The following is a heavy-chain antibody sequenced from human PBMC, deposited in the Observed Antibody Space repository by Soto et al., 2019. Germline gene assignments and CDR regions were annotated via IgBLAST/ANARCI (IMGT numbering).Heavy chain of an antibody. J-gene: IGHJ5*02. Sequence: PGESLKISCQGSGYSFATYWIAWVRQMPGKGLEWMGVIYPSDSDTKYSPSFQGQVTISVDKSISTTYLQWSSLKASDTAMYYCARHERDFITGKVAWFGPWGQGTLVTVSS. CDR2: IYPSDSDT. V-gene: IGHV5-51*01. D-gene: IGHD1-20*01. CDR1: GYSFATYW. CDR3: ARHERDFITGKVAWFGP.